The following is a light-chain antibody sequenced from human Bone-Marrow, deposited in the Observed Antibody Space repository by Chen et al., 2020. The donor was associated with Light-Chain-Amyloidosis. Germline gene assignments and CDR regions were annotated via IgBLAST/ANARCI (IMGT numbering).Light chain of an antibody. CDR2: AAS. Sequence: DIQLTQSPSFLSASVGDRVTITCRSSQGIISYLAWYQQKPGKAPKLLIYAASTLQSGVPSRFSGSGSGTEFTLTISRLQPEDFATYYCQQFNSYRFTFGPGTKVDIK. CDR1: QGIISY. V-gene: IGKV1-9*01. CDR3: QQFNSYRFT. J-gene: IGKJ3*01.